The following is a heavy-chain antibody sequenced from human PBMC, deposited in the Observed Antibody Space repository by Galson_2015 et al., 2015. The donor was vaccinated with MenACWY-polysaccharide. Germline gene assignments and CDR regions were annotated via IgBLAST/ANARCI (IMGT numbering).Heavy chain of an antibody. D-gene: IGHD6-13*01. V-gene: IGHV3-23*01. CDR2: SGSGGGL. CDR1: GFSFSATG. Sequence: SLRLSCAASGFSFSATGMSWVRQAPGRGLEWVSGSGSGGGLYYADSVQGRFTVSRDNSKNTLYLQMNNLRAEDTAVYYCAKVGPRSSWTMGIDYWGQGTLVTVSS. CDR3: AKVGPRSSWTMGIDY. J-gene: IGHJ4*02.